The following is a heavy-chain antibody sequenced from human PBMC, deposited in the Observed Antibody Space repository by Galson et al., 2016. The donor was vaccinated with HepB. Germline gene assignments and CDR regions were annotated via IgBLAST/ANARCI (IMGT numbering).Heavy chain of an antibody. CDR3: AREGVGIAVAATAFDY. CDR2: LWNDGSVK. D-gene: IGHD6-19*01. CDR1: GFTFSGYG. V-gene: IGHV3-33*01. J-gene: IGHJ4*02. Sequence: SLRLSCAASGFTFSGYGMHWVRQAPGKGLEWVAGLWNDGSVKYYADSVKGRFTISRDNSKNTLHLQMDTLRGGDTAVYYCAREGVGIAVAATAFDYWGQGTLVTVSS.